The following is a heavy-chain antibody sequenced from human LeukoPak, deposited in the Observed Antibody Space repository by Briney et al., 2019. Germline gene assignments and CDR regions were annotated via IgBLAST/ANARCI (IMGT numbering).Heavy chain of an antibody. CDR1: GGSISSSSYY. Sequence: PSETLSLTCTVSGGSISSSSYYRGWIRQPPGKGLEWIGSIYYSGSTYYNPSLKSRVTISVDTSKNQFSLKLSPVTAADTAVYYCASLPNPRLGYCSGGSCYFDYWGQGTLVTVSS. J-gene: IGHJ4*02. V-gene: IGHV4-39*01. CDR3: ASLPNPRLGYCSGGSCYFDY. CDR2: IYYSGST. D-gene: IGHD2-15*01.